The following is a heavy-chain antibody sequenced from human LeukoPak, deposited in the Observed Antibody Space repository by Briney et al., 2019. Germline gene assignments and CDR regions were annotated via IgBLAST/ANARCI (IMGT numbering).Heavy chain of an antibody. CDR2: ISSSGSTI. D-gene: IGHD2-2*01. J-gene: IGHJ2*01. V-gene: IGHV3-11*04. CDR3: ASRYCSSTSCRSYWYFDL. CDR1: GFTFSDYY. Sequence: GGSLRLSCAASGFTFSDYYMSWIRQAPGKGLEWVSYISSSGSTIYYADSVKGRFTISRDNAKNSLYLQMNSLRAEDTAVYYCASRYCSSTSCRSYWYFDLWGRGTLVTVSS.